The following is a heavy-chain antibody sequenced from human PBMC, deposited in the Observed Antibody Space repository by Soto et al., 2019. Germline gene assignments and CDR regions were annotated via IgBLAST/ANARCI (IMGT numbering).Heavy chain of an antibody. CDR2: IWYDGSKK. CDR3: ARVLGSSGWSPAIYYYYGMDV. D-gene: IGHD6-19*01. J-gene: IGHJ6*02. Sequence: GGSLRLSCAASGFTFSSYGMHWVRQAPGKGLEWVAVIWYDGSKKYYADSVKGRFTISRDNSKNTLYLQMNSLRAEDTAVYYCARVLGSSGWSPAIYYYYGMDVWGQGTTVTVSS. CDR1: GFTFSSYG. V-gene: IGHV3-33*01.